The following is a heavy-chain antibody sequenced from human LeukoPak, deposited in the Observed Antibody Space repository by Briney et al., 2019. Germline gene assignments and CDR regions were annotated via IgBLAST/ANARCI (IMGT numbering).Heavy chain of an antibody. V-gene: IGHV4-31*03. CDR1: GGSLSSGGYY. Sequence: PSQTLSLTCTVSGGSLSSGGYYWSWIRQHPGKGLEWFGYIYYGGSTYYNPSLKSRVTISVDTSKNQFSLKLSSVTAADTAVYYCARAPDVVVPAASTGYYFDYWGQGTLVTVSS. CDR2: IYYGGST. D-gene: IGHD2-2*01. J-gene: IGHJ4*02. CDR3: ARAPDVVVPAASTGYYFDY.